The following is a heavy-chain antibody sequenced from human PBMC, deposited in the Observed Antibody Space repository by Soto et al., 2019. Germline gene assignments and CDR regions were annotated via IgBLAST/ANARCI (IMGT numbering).Heavy chain of an antibody. CDR2: ISYDGSNK. J-gene: IGHJ1*01. CDR1: GFTFSSCG. CDR3: AVPPYGSSSWYGYFQH. Sequence: QVQLVESGGGVVQPGRSLRLSCAASGFTFSSCGMHWVRQAPGKGLEWVAVISYDGSNKYYADSVKGRFIISRDNSKNTLYLQMNSLRAEDTAVYYCAVPPYGSSSWYGYFQHWGQGTLVTVSS. V-gene: IGHV3-30*03. D-gene: IGHD6-13*01.